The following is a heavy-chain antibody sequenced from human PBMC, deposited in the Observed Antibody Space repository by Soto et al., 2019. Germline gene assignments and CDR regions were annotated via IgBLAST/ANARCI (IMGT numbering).Heavy chain of an antibody. V-gene: IGHV4-34*01. D-gene: IGHD1-7*01. Sequence: QVQLQQWGTGLLKPSETLSLTCAVYGGSFSDYYWSWIRQPPGKGLVWIGRVNHAGSATYSPSLNSRVAISVDTSKNQFSLRLSSVTAADTAIYYCARAFRGRTSTWYDNWGQGTLVTVSS. CDR3: ARAFRGRTSTWYDN. J-gene: IGHJ5*02. CDR2: VNHAGSA. CDR1: GGSFSDYY.